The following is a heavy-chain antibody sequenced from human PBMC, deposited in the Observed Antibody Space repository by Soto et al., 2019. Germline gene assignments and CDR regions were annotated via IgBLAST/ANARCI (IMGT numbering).Heavy chain of an antibody. Sequence: QVQLVESGGGVVQPGRSLRLSCAASGFTFSSYDMHWVRQAPGKGLEWVAVIWYDGSNKYYADSVKGRFTISRDNSKNTLYLQMNSLRAEDTAVYYCARGYCTNGVCHDAFDIWGQGTMVTVSS. CDR3: ARGYCTNGVCHDAFDI. CDR2: IWYDGSNK. CDR1: GFTFSSYD. J-gene: IGHJ3*02. V-gene: IGHV3-33*01. D-gene: IGHD2-8*01.